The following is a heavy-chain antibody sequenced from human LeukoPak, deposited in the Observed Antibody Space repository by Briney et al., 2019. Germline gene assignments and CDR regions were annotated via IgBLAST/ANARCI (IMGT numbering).Heavy chain of an antibody. CDR2: ISWNSGSI. Sequence: PGRSLRLSCAASGFTFDDYAMHWVRQAPGKGLEWVSGISWNSGSIGCADSVKGRFTISRDNAKNSLYLQMNSLRAEDMALYYCAKDSPGVAGYFDYWGQGTLVTVSS. V-gene: IGHV3-9*03. CDR3: AKDSPGVAGYFDY. J-gene: IGHJ4*02. CDR1: GFTFDDYA. D-gene: IGHD6-19*01.